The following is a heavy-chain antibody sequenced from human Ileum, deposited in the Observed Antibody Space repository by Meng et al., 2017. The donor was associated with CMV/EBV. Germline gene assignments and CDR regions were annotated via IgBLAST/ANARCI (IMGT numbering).Heavy chain of an antibody. CDR1: GYNFTSNK. D-gene: IGHD1-26*01. J-gene: IGHJ4*02. CDR3: ARDGLSGRYFDY. CDR2: INTNTGNP. Sequence: CKAAGYNFTSNKVMWVRQAHGQGREWMGWINTNTGNPTYAQGFTGRFVFSLDTSVSTTYLQISSLKAEDTAVYYCARDGLSGRYFDYWGQGTLVTVSS. V-gene: IGHV7-4-1*02.